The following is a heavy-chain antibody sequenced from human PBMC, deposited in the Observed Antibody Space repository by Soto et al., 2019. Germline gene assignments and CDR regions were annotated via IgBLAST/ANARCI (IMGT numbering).Heavy chain of an antibody. CDR3: ARGLYCGGGCYSHFDY. J-gene: IGHJ4*02. CDR2: IIPIFGTT. Sequence: VQLVQSGAEVKKPGSSVKVSCKASGGTFSNYPFIWVRQAPGQGLDWMGGIIPIFGTTDYVQRFQGRVTITSDESTNTAYVELSSLRSDDTAVYYCARGLYCGGGCYSHFDYWGQGTLVTVSS. CDR1: GGTFSNYP. D-gene: IGHD2-21*02. V-gene: IGHV1-69*01.